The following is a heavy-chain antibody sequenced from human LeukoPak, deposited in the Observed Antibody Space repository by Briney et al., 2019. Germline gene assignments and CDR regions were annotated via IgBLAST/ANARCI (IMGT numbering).Heavy chain of an antibody. J-gene: IGHJ5*02. CDR3: ARRLTQYDCFDP. V-gene: IGHV6-1*01. CDR1: GDSVSSNSVT. Sequence: SQTLSLTCAISGDSVSSNSVTWNWIRQSPPRGLEWLGRTYYRSTWYNDYAVSVRGRITVNPDTSKNQFSLHLNSVTPEDTAVYYCARRLTQYDCFDPWGQGILVTVSS. CDR2: TYYRSTWYN. D-gene: IGHD2-2*01.